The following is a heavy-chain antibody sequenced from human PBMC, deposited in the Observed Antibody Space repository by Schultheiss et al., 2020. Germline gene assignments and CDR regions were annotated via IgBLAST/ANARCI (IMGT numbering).Heavy chain of an antibody. CDR2: IYYSGST. V-gene: IGHV4-59*12. Sequence: GSLRLSCTVSGGSISSYYWSWIRQPPGKGLEWIGYIYYSGSTNYNPSLKSRVTISVDTSKNQFSLKLSSVTAEDTAVYYCANGHYSGGSCYPPFGYWGQGTLVTVSS. D-gene: IGHD2-15*01. CDR3: ANGHYSGGSCYPPFGY. CDR1: GGSISSYY. J-gene: IGHJ4*02.